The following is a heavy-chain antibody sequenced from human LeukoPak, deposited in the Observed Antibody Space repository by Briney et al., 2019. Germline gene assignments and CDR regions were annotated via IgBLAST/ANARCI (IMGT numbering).Heavy chain of an antibody. D-gene: IGHD3-22*01. J-gene: IGHJ2*01. CDR2: ISSSSSTI. V-gene: IGHV3-48*01. CDR1: GFTFSSYS. Sequence: QPGGSLRLSCAASGFTFSSYSMNWVRQAPGKGLEWVSYISSSSSTIYYADSVKGRFTISRDNAKNPLYLQMNSLRAEDTAVYYCARDKYYYDSSGYYEDHWYFDLWGRGTLVTVSS. CDR3: ARDKYYYDSSGYYEDHWYFDL.